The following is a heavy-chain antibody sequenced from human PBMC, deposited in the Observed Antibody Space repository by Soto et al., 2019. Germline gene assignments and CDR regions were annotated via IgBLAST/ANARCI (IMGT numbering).Heavy chain of an antibody. V-gene: IGHV4-39*01. J-gene: IGHJ3*02. D-gene: IGHD3-10*01. CDR1: GGSISSSSYY. Sequence: SETLSLTCTVSGGSISSSSYYWGWIRQPPGKGLEWIGSIYYSGSTYHNPSLKSRVTISIDTSKNQFSLKLSSVTAADTAVYYCAKYGSGSYYNTKDAFDIWGQGTMVTVSS. CDR2: IYYSGST. CDR3: AKYGSGSYYNTKDAFDI.